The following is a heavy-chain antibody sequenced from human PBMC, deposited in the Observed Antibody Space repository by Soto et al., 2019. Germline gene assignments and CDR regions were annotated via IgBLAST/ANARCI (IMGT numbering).Heavy chain of an antibody. D-gene: IGHD2-21*01. CDR1: GFTFSGSA. CDR3: THLLSLAHPYSYL. CDR2: IRSKANSYAT. J-gene: IGHJ4*02. Sequence: GGFLRLSCAASGFTFSGSAMHWVRQASGKGLEWVGRIRSKANSYATAYAASVKGRFTISRDDSKNTVYLQMDSLKTEDMAVYYCTHLLSLAHPYSYLWGQGTQVTVSS. V-gene: IGHV3-73*01.